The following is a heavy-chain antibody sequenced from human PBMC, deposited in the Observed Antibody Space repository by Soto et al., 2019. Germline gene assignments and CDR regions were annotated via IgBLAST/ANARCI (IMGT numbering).Heavy chain of an antibody. CDR1: GFTFSSYE. D-gene: IGHD5-12*01. J-gene: IGHJ6*02. CDR2: ISSSGSTI. V-gene: IGHV3-48*03. Sequence: QSXVSLRLSCAASGFTFSSYEMNWVRQAPGKGLEWVSYISSSGSTIYYADSVKGRFTISRDNAKNSLYLQMNSLRAEDTAVYYCARDRKWQYYYGMDVWGQGTTVTVSS. CDR3: ARDRKWQYYYGMDV.